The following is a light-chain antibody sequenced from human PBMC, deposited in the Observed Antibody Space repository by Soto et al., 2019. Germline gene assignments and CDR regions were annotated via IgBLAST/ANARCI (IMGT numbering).Light chain of an antibody. J-gene: IGLJ1*01. CDR2: ANT. CDR1: SSSIGSDS. CDR3: AAWDGSLNVYV. V-gene: IGLV1-44*01. Sequence: QSVLTQPPSASATPGQRVTISCSGSSSSIGSDSVNWYQQLPRTATKVLIYANTQRPSVVTDSFSGTKSDTSASLAISGLQAEDEADYYCAAWDGSLNVYVFGTGTKLTVL.